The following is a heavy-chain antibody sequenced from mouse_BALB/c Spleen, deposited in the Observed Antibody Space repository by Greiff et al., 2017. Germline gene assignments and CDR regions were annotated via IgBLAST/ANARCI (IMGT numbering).Heavy chain of an antibody. CDR2: IDPFNGGT. J-gene: IGHJ2*01. D-gene: IGHD2-10*01. V-gene: IGHV1S135*01. Sequence: VQLKQSGPELMKPGASVKISCKASGYSFTSYYMHWVKQSHGKSLEWIGYIDPFNGGTSYNQKFKGKATLTVDKSSSTAYMHLSSLTSEDSAVYYCARAYYGNYFDYWGQGTTLTVSS. CDR1: GYSFTSYY. CDR3: ARAYYGNYFDY.